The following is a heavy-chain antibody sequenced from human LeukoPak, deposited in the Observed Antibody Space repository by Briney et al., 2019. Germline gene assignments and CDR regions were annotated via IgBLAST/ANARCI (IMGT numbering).Heavy chain of an antibody. D-gene: IGHD6-13*01. Sequence: GGSLRLSCAAAGFTFSSYAMSWVRQAPGKGLEWVSAISGSGGSTYYADSVKGRFTISRDNSKNTLYLQMNSLRAEDTAVYYYAKAAAATGYYYYGMDVWGQGTTVTVSS. V-gene: IGHV3-23*01. CDR2: ISGSGGST. J-gene: IGHJ6*02. CDR3: AKAAAATGYYYYGMDV. CDR1: GFTFSSYA.